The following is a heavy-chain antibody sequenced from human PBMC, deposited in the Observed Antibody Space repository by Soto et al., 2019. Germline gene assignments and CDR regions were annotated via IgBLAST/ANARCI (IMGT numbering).Heavy chain of an antibody. CDR2: ISNNGINK. CDR3: ARVIRADSTSSNFYYYSGLDV. V-gene: IGHV3-30*03. Sequence: QVQLVESGGGVVQPGRSLRLSCAASGFTFSTYGMHWVRQAPGKGLEWLAVISNNGINKYYADSMKGRFTISRDNSKDTLFLQMNSLRGEDTAIYYCARVIRADSTSSNFYYYSGLDVWGQGTTVTVSS. CDR1: GFTFSTYG. D-gene: IGHD6-6*01. J-gene: IGHJ6*02.